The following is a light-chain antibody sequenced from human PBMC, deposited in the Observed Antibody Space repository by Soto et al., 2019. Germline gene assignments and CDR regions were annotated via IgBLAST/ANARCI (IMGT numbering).Light chain of an antibody. CDR3: SSFAISSPWV. V-gene: IGLV2-14*01. CDR2: GVS. J-gene: IGLJ3*02. Sequence: QSALTQPASVSGSPGQSITISCTGTISDFVVYNYVSWYQQHPGKAPKLMIYGVSNRPSGVSNRFSGSKSGNTASLTISGLQAEDEADYYCSSFAISSPWVFGGGTKLTVL. CDR1: ISDFVVYNY.